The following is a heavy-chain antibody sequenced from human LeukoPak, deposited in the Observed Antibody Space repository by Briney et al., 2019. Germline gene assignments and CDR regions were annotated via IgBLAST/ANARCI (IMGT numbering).Heavy chain of an antibody. CDR2: IIPIFGTA. D-gene: IGHD6-19*01. V-gene: IGHV1-69*13. CDR3: ARDRYSSGWSDRYNWFDP. J-gene: IGHJ5*02. Sequence: SAKVSCKASGGTFSSYAISWVRQAPGQGLEWMGGIIPIFGTANYAQKFQGRVTITADESTSTAYMELSSLRSEDTAVYYCARDRYSSGWSDRYNWFDPWGQGTLVTVSS. CDR1: GGTFSSYA.